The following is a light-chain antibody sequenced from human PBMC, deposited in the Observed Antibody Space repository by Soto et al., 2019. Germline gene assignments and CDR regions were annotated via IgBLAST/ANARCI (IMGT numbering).Light chain of an antibody. CDR2: GAS. CDR1: QSVSSSY. J-gene: IGKJ1*01. V-gene: IGKV3-20*01. Sequence: EIVLTQSPGTLSLSPVERATLSCRASQSVSSSYLAWYQQKPGQAPRLLIYGASSRATGIPDRFSGSGSGTDFTLTISRLEPEYFAVYYCQQYGSSPWTFGQGTKVDI. CDR3: QQYGSSPWT.